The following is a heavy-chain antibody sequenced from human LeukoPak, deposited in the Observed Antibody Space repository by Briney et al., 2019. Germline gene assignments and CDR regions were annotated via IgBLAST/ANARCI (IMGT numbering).Heavy chain of an antibody. CDR2: INPKSGGT. J-gene: IGHJ3*02. CDR1: GYTFTDYF. CDR3: ARGPRITIFGVVMANDAFDI. D-gene: IGHD3-3*01. Sequence: ASVKVSSKASGYTFTDYFMNWGRQAPGQGLEGMGWINPKSGGTVYAQKFQGRVTMTRDTSSSTAYMELSRLRFDDTVVYYCARGPRITIFGVVMANDAFDIWGQGTMVTVSS. V-gene: IGHV1-2*02.